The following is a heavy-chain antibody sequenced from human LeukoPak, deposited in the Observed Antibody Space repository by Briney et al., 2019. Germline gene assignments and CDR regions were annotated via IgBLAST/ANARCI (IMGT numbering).Heavy chain of an antibody. CDR3: ALVYASSWFDP. V-gene: IGHV4-39*01. D-gene: IGHD2-8*01. CDR2: IYYSGST. Sequence: SETLSPTCTVSGGPISSSSYYWGWIRQPPGKGLEWIGSIYYSGSTYYNPSLKSRVTISVDTSKNQFSLKLSSVTAADTAVYYCALVYASSWFDPWGQGILVIVSS. J-gene: IGHJ5*02. CDR1: GGPISSSSYY.